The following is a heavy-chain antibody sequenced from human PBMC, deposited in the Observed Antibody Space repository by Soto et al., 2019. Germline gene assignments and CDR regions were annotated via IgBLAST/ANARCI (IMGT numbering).Heavy chain of an antibody. CDR3: ARNELGYSSSWYDY. Sequence: QVQLVQSGAEVKKPGASVKVSCKASGYTFTSYDINWVRQATGQGLEWMGWMNPNSGNTGYAQKFQGRVTMTRNTSMSTAYMELSSLRSEDTSVYYCARNELGYSSSWYDYWGQGTLVTVSS. CDR1: GYTFTSYD. V-gene: IGHV1-8*01. CDR2: MNPNSGNT. J-gene: IGHJ4*02. D-gene: IGHD6-13*01.